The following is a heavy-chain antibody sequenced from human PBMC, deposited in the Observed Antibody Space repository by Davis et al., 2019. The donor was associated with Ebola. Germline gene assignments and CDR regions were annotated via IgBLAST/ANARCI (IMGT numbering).Heavy chain of an antibody. CDR3: ARGSGDYYYGMDV. CDR2: IYYSGST. V-gene: IGHV4-59*08. Sequence: PSETLSLTCSVSGGSISSFYWSWIRQAPGKGLEWIGYIYYSGSTNYNPSLKSRVIISVDTSKNQFSLKLSSVTAADTAVYYCARGSGDYYYGMDVWGQGTTVTVSS. J-gene: IGHJ6*02. CDR1: GGSISSFY. D-gene: IGHD3-10*01.